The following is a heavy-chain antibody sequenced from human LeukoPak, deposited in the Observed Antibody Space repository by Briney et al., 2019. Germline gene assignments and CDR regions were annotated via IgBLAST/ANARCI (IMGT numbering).Heavy chain of an antibody. D-gene: IGHD3-10*01. CDR3: ASPGSGGPRGYYYGMDV. V-gene: IGHV1-18*01. Sequence: ASVKVSCKASGYTFTSYGISWVRQAPGQGREWRGWISAYNGNTNYAQKLQGRVTMTTDTSTSTAYMELRSLRSDDTAVYYCASPGSGGPRGYYYGMDVWGQGTTVTVSS. J-gene: IGHJ6*02. CDR2: ISAYNGNT. CDR1: GYTFTSYG.